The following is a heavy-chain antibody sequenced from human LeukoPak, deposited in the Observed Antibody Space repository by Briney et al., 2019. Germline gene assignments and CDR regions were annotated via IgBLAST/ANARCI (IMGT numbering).Heavy chain of an antibody. CDR2: VSYDETNK. Sequence: GGSLRHSCAASASTFSNDAIHWVRQAPGKGLEWVAVVSYDETNKYYADSVKGRFTISRDNSRNTVYLQMSSLRAEDTAMYYCARAFGCSGTSCHARWGYYYYAMDVWGQGTTVTVSS. V-gene: IGHV3-30-3*01. CDR1: ASTFSNDA. CDR3: ARAFGCSGTSCHARWGYYYYAMDV. J-gene: IGHJ6*02. D-gene: IGHD2-2*01.